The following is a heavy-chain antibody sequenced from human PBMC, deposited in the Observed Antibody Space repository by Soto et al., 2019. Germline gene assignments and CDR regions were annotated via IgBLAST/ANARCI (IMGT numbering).Heavy chain of an antibody. CDR3: ARWGHYPDY. Sequence: SETLSLTCTVAGSSISSYYWSWIRQPPGKGLEWIGYIYYSGSTNYNPSLKSRVTISVDTSKNQFSLKLSSVTAADTAVYYCARWGHYPDYWGQGTLVTVSS. CDR1: GSSISSYY. D-gene: IGHD3-16*01. V-gene: IGHV4-59*01. CDR2: IYYSGST. J-gene: IGHJ4*02.